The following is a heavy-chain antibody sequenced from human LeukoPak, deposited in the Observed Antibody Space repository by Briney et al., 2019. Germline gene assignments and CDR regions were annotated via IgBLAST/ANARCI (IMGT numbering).Heavy chain of an antibody. CDR3: AREGGSYRPLDY. CDR1: GGSITQINY. D-gene: IGHD3-16*02. Sequence: PSETLSLNCDVPGGSITQINYWTWVRKPPGKGLEWLGEVNLLGGPIYNPSLLRRAATSVDTSSNHAALHFTSVTAADPAAYECAREGGSYRPLDYSGQGTGV. V-gene: IGHV4/OR15-8*01. CDR2: VNLLGGP. J-gene: IGHJ4*02.